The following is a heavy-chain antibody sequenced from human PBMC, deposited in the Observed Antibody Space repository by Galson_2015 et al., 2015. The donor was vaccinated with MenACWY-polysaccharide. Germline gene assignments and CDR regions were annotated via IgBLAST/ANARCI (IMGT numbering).Heavy chain of an antibody. Sequence: SLRLSCAASGFTFSSYWMHWVRQAPGEGLVWVSCINTDGSSTSCADSVKGRFTVSRDNAKNTVYLQMNSLRAEDTAVYYCARDPHCGAGCSIHDAFDVWGQGTKVTVSS. CDR2: INTDGSST. V-gene: IGHV3-74*01. CDR3: ARDPHCGAGCSIHDAFDV. J-gene: IGHJ3*01. CDR1: GFTFSSYW. D-gene: IGHD2-21*02.